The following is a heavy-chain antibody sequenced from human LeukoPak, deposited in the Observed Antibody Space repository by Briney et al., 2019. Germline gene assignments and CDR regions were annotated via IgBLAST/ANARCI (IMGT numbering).Heavy chain of an antibody. V-gene: IGHV5-51*01. Sequence: GESLKISCQGSRNSFSTYWIGWVRQVPGKGLEWMGIIYPDDSNTRYSPSFQGQVTISADKSISTAYLQWSSPKASDTAMYYCARPKYNYYGSGSYFSGMDVWGQGTTVTVSS. J-gene: IGHJ6*02. CDR2: IYPDDSNT. CDR1: RNSFSTYW. D-gene: IGHD3-10*01. CDR3: ARPKYNYYGSGSYFSGMDV.